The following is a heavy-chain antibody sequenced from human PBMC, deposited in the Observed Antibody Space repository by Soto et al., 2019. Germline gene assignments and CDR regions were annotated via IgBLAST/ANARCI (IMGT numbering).Heavy chain of an antibody. J-gene: IGHJ4*02. D-gene: IGHD4-17*01. Sequence: GGSLRLPCAASGFTFSSYSMNWVRQAPGKGLEWVSSISSSSSYIYYADSVKGRFTISRDNAKNSLYLQRNSLRAEDTAVYYCAGRAGGYGYGVSDYWGQGTLVTVSS. CDR3: AGRAGGYGYGVSDY. CDR2: ISSSSSYI. CDR1: GFTFSSYS. V-gene: IGHV3-21*01.